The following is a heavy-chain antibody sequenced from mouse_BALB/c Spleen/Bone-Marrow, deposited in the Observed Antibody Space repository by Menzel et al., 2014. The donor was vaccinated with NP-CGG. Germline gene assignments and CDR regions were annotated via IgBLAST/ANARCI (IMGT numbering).Heavy chain of an antibody. V-gene: IGHV2-9*02. CDR1: GFSLTSYG. J-gene: IGHJ2*01. CDR2: IWAGGST. Sequence: QVQLKQSGPGLVAPSQSLSITCTVSGFSLTSYGVHWVRQPPGKGLEWLGVIWAGGSTNYNSALMSRLSISKDNSKSQVFLKMNSPQADDTAMYYCARVIRYESYSDYWGQGTTLTVSS. CDR3: ARVIRYESYSDY. D-gene: IGHD2-14*01.